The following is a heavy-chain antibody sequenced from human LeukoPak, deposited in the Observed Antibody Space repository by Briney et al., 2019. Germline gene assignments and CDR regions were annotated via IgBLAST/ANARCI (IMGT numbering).Heavy chain of an antibody. CDR1: GGSISSYY. V-gene: IGHV4-59*01. J-gene: IGHJ5*02. CDR3: AKLGARYYYDSSGYFFDP. Sequence: SETLSLTCTVSGGSISSYYWSWLRQPPGKGLEWIGRIYYSGSTNYNPSLKSRVTISVDTSKNQFSLKLSSVTAADTAVYYCAKLGARYYYDSSGYFFDPWGQGTLVTVSS. CDR2: IYYSGST. D-gene: IGHD3-22*01.